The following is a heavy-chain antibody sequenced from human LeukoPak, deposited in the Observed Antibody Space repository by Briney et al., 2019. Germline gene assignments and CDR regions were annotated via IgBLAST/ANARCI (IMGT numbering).Heavy chain of an antibody. V-gene: IGHV3-48*03. CDR1: GFTFSSYE. Sequence: GGSLRLSCAASGFTFSSYEMSWVRQAPGKGLEWVSYISSSGSTIYYADSVKGRFTISRDSAKNSLYLQMNSLRAEDTAVYYCARDGYCSSTSCYYYYGMDVWGKGTTVTVSS. CDR2: ISSSGSTI. J-gene: IGHJ6*04. D-gene: IGHD2-2*03. CDR3: ARDGYCSSTSCYYYYGMDV.